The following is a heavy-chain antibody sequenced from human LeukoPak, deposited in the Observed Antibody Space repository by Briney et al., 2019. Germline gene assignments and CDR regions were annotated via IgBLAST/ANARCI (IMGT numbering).Heavy chain of an antibody. Sequence: SETLSLTCTVSGDSFSSVTEYWAWIRQPPGKGLEWIASGDYSGGTYYNPSLESRVAISADMSKNQFSLKLTSVTAADTAVYYCARDPLVVVAATDVDYWGQGTLVTVSS. D-gene: IGHD2-15*01. CDR2: GDYSGGT. J-gene: IGHJ4*02. CDR1: GDSFSSVTEY. CDR3: ARDPLVVVAATDVDY. V-gene: IGHV4-39*07.